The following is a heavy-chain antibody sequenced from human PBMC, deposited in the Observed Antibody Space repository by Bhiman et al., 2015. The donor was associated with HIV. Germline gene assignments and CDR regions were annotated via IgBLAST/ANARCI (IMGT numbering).Heavy chain of an antibody. CDR2: ISSGSKTI. CDR3: AREHYDTSGYPPFDY. D-gene: IGHD3-22*01. Sequence: EVQLVESGGGLVQPGGSLRLSCAASGFTFSTYPMNWVRQAPGKGPEWVSYISSGSKTIYYADSVKGRFAVSRDNVKNSLYLQMNSLRVEDTAIYYCAREHYDTSGYPPFDYWGQGALVTVSS. CDR1: GFTFSTYP. V-gene: IGHV3-48*01. J-gene: IGHJ4*02.